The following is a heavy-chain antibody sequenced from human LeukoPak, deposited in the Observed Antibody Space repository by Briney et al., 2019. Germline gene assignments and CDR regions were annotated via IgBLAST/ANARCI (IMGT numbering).Heavy chain of an antibody. CDR2: ISYDGSNK. CDR1: GFTFSYYA. V-gene: IGHV3-30-3*01. D-gene: IGHD6-13*01. J-gene: IGHJ4*02. Sequence: RSGGSLRLSCAASGFTFSYYAMHWVRQAPGNGLERVAVISYDGSNKYYADSVKGRFTISRDNSKNTLYLQMNSLRAEDTAVYYCARGLIAAAGNYWGQGTLVTVSS. CDR3: ARGLIAAAGNY.